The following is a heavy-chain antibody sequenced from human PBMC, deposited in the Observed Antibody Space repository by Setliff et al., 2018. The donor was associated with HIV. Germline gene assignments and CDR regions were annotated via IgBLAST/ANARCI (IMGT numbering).Heavy chain of an antibody. CDR2: IRSEAYGGTT. CDR1: GFTFGDYT. Sequence: GSLRLSCTASGFTFGDYTMSWVRQAPGKGLEWVGLIRSEAYGGTTEYAASVKGRITISRDNAKNSLYLQMNSLRAEDTAVYYCARGLWFWELFAFDCWGQGTLVTVSS. J-gene: IGHJ4*02. CDR3: ARGLWFWELFAFDC. D-gene: IGHD3-10*01. V-gene: IGHV3-49*04.